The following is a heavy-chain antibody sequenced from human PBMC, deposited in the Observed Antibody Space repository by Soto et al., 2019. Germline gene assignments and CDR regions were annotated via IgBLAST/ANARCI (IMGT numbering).Heavy chain of an antibody. CDR2: LSTDGSTP. CDR3: AKSYDLWSPYLSFGDQRDP. CDR1: GFIFGSYA. D-gene: IGHD3-3*01. J-gene: IGHJ5*02. Sequence: GGSLRLSCAASGFIFGSYAMNWVRQVPGKGPEWVAVLSTDGSTPYYADSVRGRFTISRDNSKNTLFLQMNSLRPEATAIYFCAKSYDLWSPYLSFGDQRDPWGQGTLVTVSS. V-gene: IGHV3-30*16.